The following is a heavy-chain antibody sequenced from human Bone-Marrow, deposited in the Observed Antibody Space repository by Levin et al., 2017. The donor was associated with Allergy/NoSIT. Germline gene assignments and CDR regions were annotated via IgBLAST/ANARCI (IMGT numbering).Heavy chain of an antibody. CDR3: ARAAGPAGLDV. J-gene: IGHJ6*02. V-gene: IGHV4-30-2*01. CDR1: GGSINHPSS. CDR2: IHHSAIT. Sequence: SETLSLTCAVSGGSINHPSSWTWIRQPPGKGLEWIGYIHHSAITYYNPSLKSRLTISLDRSKNQFSLTLRSVHAADTAVYYGARAAGPAGLDVWGQGTTVTVSS.